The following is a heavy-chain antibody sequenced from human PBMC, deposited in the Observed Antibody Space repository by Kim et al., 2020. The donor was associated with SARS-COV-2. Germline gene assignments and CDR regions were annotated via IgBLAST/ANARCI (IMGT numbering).Heavy chain of an antibody. J-gene: IGHJ6*02. CDR2: IIPIFGTA. CDR3: AREGYSSSNSGYYYGMDV. CDR1: GGTFSSYA. D-gene: IGHD6-13*01. Sequence: SVKVSCKASGGTFSSYAISWVRQAPGQGLEWMGGIIPIFGTANYAQKFQGRVTITADESTSTAYMELSSLRSEDTAVYYCAREGYSSSNSGYYYGMDVWGQGTTVTVSS. V-gene: IGHV1-69*13.